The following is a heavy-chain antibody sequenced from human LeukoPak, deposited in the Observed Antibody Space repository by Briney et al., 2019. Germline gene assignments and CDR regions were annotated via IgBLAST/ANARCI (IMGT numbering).Heavy chain of an antibody. CDR3: AKLTSGWFEDF. CDR1: GFTFSSYA. D-gene: IGHD6-19*01. J-gene: IGHJ4*02. V-gene: IGHV3-23*01. Sequence: PGGSLRLSCAASGFTFSSYAMTWVRQAPGKGLEWVSAISERDDTYYVDSVKGRFTISRDFSKNTLYLQMNSLRAEDTAVYYCAKLTSGWFEDFWGQGTLVTVSS. CDR2: ISERDDT.